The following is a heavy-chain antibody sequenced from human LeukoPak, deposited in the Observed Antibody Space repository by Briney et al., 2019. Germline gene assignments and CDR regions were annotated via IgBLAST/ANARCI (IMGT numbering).Heavy chain of an antibody. V-gene: IGHV3-21*01. CDR1: GFTFSSYS. Sequence: GGSLRLSCAASGFTFSSYSMNWVRQAPGKGLEWVSSISSSNSYIYYADSVKGRFTISRDNAKHTLYLQMNSLRAEDTAVYYCARTWRTYGMDVWGQGTTVIVSS. J-gene: IGHJ6*02. D-gene: IGHD3-3*01. CDR2: ISSSNSYI. CDR3: ARTWRTYGMDV.